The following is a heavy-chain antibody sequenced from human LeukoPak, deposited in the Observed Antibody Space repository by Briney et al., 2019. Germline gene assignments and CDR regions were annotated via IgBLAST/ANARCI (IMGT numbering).Heavy chain of an antibody. D-gene: IGHD4-17*01. CDR1: GGSISSYY. V-gene: IGHV4-59*01. Sequence: PSETLSLTCTVSGGSISSYYWSWIRQPPGRGLEWIGYIYYSGSTNYNPSLKSRVTISVDTSKNQFSLKLSSVTAADTAVYYCARVAYADPPDPWGQGTLVTVSS. CDR2: IYYSGST. CDR3: ARVAYADPPDP. J-gene: IGHJ5*02.